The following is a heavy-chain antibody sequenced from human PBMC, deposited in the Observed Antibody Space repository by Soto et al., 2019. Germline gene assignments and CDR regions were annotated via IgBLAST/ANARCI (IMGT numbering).Heavy chain of an antibody. J-gene: IGHJ6*02. V-gene: IGHV3-15*01. Sequence: GGSLRLSCAASGFTFSNAWMSWVRQAPGKGLEWVGRIKSKTDGGTTDYAAPVKGRFTISRDDSKNTLYLQMNSLKTEDTAVYYCTTDPPSYDPYYYYGMAVWGQGTTVTVSS. CDR2: IKSKTDGGTT. CDR3: TTDPPSYDPYYYYGMAV. D-gene: IGHD3-3*01. CDR1: GFTFSNAW.